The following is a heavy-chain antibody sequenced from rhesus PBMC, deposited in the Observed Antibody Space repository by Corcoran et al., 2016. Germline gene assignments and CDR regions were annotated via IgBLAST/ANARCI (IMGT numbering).Heavy chain of an antibody. Sequence: LQLQESGPGLVKPSETLSLTCAVSGGSVRSLNWWSWIRQPPGKGLEWIGRISGSGGSTSYNPSLTSRVTISTDTSKNQFSRKVSSVTAADTAVYYGASGKWSYWGQGVLVTVSS. V-gene: IGHV4-57*01. CDR1: GGSVRSLNW. J-gene: IGHJ4*01. CDR3: ASGKWSY. D-gene: IGHD2-21*01. CDR2: ISGSGGST.